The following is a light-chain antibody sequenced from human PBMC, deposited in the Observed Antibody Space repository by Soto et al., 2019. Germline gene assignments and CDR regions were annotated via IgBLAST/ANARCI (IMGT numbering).Light chain of an antibody. CDR1: TSDVGSYSL. Sequence: QSVLTQPAPVSGSPGQSITISCTGTTSDVGSYSLVSWYQQHPGKAPKLMIYEGTKRPSGVSNRFSGSKSGNTASLTISGLQAEDEADYYCCSYAGSATYVFGTGTKVTVL. J-gene: IGLJ1*01. CDR3: CSYAGSATYV. CDR2: EGT. V-gene: IGLV2-23*01.